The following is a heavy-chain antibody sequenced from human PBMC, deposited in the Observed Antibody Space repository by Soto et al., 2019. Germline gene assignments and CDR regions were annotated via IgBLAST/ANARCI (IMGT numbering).Heavy chain of an antibody. CDR1: GFIFSSYG. CDR2: ISYDGSNK. CDR3: AKDLEQLVRIWEWSGFDH. Sequence: QVQLVESGGGVVQPGRSLRLSCAASGFIFSSYGMHWVRQAPDKGLEWVAVISYDGSNKYYADSVKGRFTISRDNSKNTLYLQMNSLRAEDTAVYYCAKDLEQLVRIWEWSGFDHWGQGTLVTVSS. D-gene: IGHD6-6*01. V-gene: IGHV3-30*18. J-gene: IGHJ4*02.